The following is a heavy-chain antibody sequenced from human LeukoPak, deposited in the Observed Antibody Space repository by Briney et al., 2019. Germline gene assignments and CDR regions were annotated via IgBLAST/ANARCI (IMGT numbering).Heavy chain of an antibody. CDR3: ARDRTPNQNRWQKDIYAYYFDY. J-gene: IGHJ4*02. D-gene: IGHD2/OR15-2a*01. V-gene: IGHV1-69*05. CDR2: IIPIFGTA. Sequence: SVKVSCKASGGTFSSYAISWVRQAPGQGLEWMGGIIPIFGTANYAQKFQGRVTITTDESTSTAYMELSSLGSEDTAVYYCARDRTPNQNRWQKDIYAYYFDYWGQGTLVTVSS. CDR1: GGTFSSYA.